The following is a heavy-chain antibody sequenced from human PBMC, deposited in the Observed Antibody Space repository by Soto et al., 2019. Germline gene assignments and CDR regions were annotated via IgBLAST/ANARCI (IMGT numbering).Heavy chain of an antibody. CDR3: ARDDGYLRMAGKYYYGMDV. Sequence: KPGGSLRLSCAASGFTYSSYSMNWVRQAPGKGLEWVSSISSSSSYIYYADSVKGRFTISRDSAKNSLYLQMNSLRAEDTAVYYCARDDGYLRMAGKYYYGMDVWGQGTTVTVSS. CDR1: GFTYSSYS. V-gene: IGHV3-21*01. CDR2: ISSSSSYI. D-gene: IGHD6-19*01. J-gene: IGHJ6*02.